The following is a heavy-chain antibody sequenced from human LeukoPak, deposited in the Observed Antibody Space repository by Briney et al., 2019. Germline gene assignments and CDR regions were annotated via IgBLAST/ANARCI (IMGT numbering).Heavy chain of an antibody. Sequence: GGSLRLSCAASGFTFSDYGMAWVRQAPGKGLEWVSSISGSGYSTNYADSVKGRFTISRDNSKNTLYVQMNNLRTEDTAVYYCAKMPTPHYYGSGSYRNWFDPWGQGTLVTVSS. CDR3: AKMPTPHYYGSGSYRNWFDP. CDR2: ISGSGYST. CDR1: GFTFSDYG. V-gene: IGHV3-23*01. D-gene: IGHD3-10*01. J-gene: IGHJ5*02.